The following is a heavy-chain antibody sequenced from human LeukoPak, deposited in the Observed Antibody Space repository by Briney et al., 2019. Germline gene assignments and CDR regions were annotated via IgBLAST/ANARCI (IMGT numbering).Heavy chain of an antibody. CDR1: GGSISSSSYY. J-gene: IGHJ4*02. CDR3: ARDLAVAGTGL. Sequence: SETLSLTCTVSGGSISSSSYYWGWIRQPPGKGLEWIGSIYYSGSTYYNPSLKSRVTISVDTSKNQFSLKLSSVTAADTAVYYCARDLAVAGTGLWGQGTLVTVSS. V-gene: IGHV4-39*07. D-gene: IGHD6-19*01. CDR2: IYYSGST.